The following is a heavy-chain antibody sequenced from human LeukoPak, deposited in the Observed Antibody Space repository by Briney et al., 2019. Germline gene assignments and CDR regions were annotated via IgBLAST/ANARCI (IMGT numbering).Heavy chain of an antibody. V-gene: IGHV3-48*01. D-gene: IGHD3-10*01. J-gene: IGHJ4*02. CDR2: ITSTGSIM. CDR3: VRDSYYQPDY. CDR1: GFTFSDYS. Sequence: GGSLRLSCAGSGFTFSDYSINWIRQAPERGLEWISHITSTGSIMYYADSVKGRFTVSRDNAKNSVFLQMNSLRAEDTAVYYCVRDSYYQPDYWGQGTLVTVSS.